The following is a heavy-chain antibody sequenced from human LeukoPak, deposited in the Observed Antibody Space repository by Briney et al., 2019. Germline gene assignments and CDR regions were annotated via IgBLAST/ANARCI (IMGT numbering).Heavy chain of an antibody. Sequence: GGSLRLSCSASGFTFSSFAMHWVRKAPGKGLEYVSAISPYGNSKYYADSVKGRFTISRDNSKNMLYLEMSSLRPEDTAVYFCVKNMVRGVILLGYFDYWGQGTLVTVSS. D-gene: IGHD3-10*01. CDR3: VKNMVRGVILLGYFDY. CDR1: GFTFSSFA. CDR2: ISPYGNSK. J-gene: IGHJ4*02. V-gene: IGHV3-64D*06.